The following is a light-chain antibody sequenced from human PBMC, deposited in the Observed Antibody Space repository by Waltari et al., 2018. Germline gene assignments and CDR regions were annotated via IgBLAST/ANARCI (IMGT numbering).Light chain of an antibody. J-gene: IGKJ4*01. V-gene: IGKV1-9*01. CDR3: QHLHNYPLT. Sequence: DIQLTQSPSILSASVGDRVTITCRASQGISNYFAWYQQKPGKVPKLLIYDVSTLQSRAPSRFSGSGSGTEFTLTISSLQPEDFATYYCQHLHNYPLTFGGGTKVEIK. CDR1: QGISNY. CDR2: DVS.